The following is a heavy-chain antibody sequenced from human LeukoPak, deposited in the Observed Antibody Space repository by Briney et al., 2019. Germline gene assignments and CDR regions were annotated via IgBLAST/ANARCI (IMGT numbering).Heavy chain of an antibody. Sequence: PGGSLRLSCAASGFTFDDYAMHWVRQAPGKGLEWVSGISWNSGRMVYADSVRGRFTISRDNAKNSLYLQMNSLGAEDTALYYCAKVGRTWQQLVLYFDYWGQGTLVTVSS. J-gene: IGHJ4*02. CDR3: AKVGRTWQQLVLYFDY. V-gene: IGHV3-9*01. CDR2: ISWNSGRM. CDR1: GFTFDDYA. D-gene: IGHD6-13*01.